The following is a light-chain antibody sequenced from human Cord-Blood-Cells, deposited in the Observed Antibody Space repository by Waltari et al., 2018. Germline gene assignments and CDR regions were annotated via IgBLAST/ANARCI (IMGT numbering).Light chain of an antibody. V-gene: IGKV3-15*01. Sequence: EIVMTQSPATLSVSPGERATLSCRASKSVSSNLAWYQQKPGQAPRLLIYGASTRATGIPARFSGSGSGTEFTLTISSLQSEDFSVYYCQQYNNWPPLNFGGGTKVEIK. CDR2: GAS. J-gene: IGKJ4*01. CDR3: QQYNNWPPLN. CDR1: KSVSSN.